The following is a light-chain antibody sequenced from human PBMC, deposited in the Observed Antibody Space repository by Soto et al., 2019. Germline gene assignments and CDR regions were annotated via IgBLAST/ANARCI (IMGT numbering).Light chain of an antibody. J-gene: IGKJ1*01. CDR2: DVS. CDR1: KSISSW. CDR3: QQYNSYSPWT. V-gene: IGKV1-5*02. Sequence: DIQMTQIPSTLPASVGDTVTIICRASKSISSWLAWYQQKPGKAPKLLIYDVSQLRSGVPSRFSGGGSGTGFILTISGLQPEDCATYFCQQYNSYSPWTCGQGTKVEIK.